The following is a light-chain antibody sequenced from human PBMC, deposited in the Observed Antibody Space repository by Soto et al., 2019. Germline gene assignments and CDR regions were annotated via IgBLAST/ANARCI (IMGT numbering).Light chain of an antibody. J-gene: IGKJ5*01. CDR3: QQYGSSPPIT. CDR1: QSVLTK. CDR2: GAS. Sequence: PGERATLSCRASQSVLTKLAWYQHKPGQAPRLLVSGASSRATGIPDRFSGSGSGTDFTLTISRLEPEDFAVYYCQQYGSSPPITFGQGTRLEIK. V-gene: IGKV3-20*01.